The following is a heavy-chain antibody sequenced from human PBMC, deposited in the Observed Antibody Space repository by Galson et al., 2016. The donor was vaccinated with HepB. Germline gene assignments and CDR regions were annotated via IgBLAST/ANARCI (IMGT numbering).Heavy chain of an antibody. CDR2: IYPGDSYT. Sequence: QSGAEVKKPGESLKISCKGSGYNFTNYWIGWVRQMPGKGLEWMGIIYPGDSYTRYSPSFQDQVTISADKSIGTAYLQWSSLKASDTAMYYCARTPYCSGDCDAFDIWGQGTMVTVSS. D-gene: IGHD2-21*02. CDR1: GYNFTNYW. J-gene: IGHJ3*02. CDR3: ARTPYCSGDCDAFDI. V-gene: IGHV5-51*01.